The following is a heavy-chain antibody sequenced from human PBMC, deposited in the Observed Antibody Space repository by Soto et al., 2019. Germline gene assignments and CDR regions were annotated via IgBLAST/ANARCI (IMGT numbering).Heavy chain of an antibody. V-gene: IGHV4-4*02. CDR3: ARDPAPGPEDAGFDY. Sequence: SETRCLTCAVSGGSISDTNWWAWVRQTPGKGLEWIGEIYHSGSPTYSPPLRGRATISVDKSNNQFSLRLRYVTAADTAVYYCARDPAPGPEDAGFDYWGQGTLVTVSS. J-gene: IGHJ4*02. CDR2: IYHSGSP. CDR1: GGSISDTNW.